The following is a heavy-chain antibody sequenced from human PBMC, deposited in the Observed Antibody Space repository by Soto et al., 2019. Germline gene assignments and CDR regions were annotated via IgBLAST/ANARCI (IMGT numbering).Heavy chain of an antibody. CDR2: ISYDASHK. D-gene: IGHD6-13*01. V-gene: IGHV3-30*03. CDR1: GFSFSTFG. Sequence: GGSLRLSCAASGFSFSTFGMHWVRQAPGKGLEWVAIISYDASHKYYADSVKGRFTISRDNSKNTLYLQMNSLRAEDTAVYYCARDQGSGRFSSSYYFDYWGQGT. J-gene: IGHJ4*02. CDR3: ARDQGSGRFSSSYYFDY.